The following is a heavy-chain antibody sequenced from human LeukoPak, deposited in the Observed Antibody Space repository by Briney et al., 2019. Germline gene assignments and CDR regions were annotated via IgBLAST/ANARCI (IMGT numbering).Heavy chain of an antibody. Sequence: GRSLRLSCAASGFTFSSYAMHWVRQAPGKGLEWVAVISYDGSNKNYADSVKGRFTISRDNSNNRVYLQMNSLRAEDTAVYYCAKVPRYCSSTSCPDFDYWGQGTLVTVSS. D-gene: IGHD2-2*01. CDR3: AKVPRYCSSTSCPDFDY. V-gene: IGHV3-30-3*01. CDR1: GFTFSSYA. CDR2: ISYDGSNK. J-gene: IGHJ4*02.